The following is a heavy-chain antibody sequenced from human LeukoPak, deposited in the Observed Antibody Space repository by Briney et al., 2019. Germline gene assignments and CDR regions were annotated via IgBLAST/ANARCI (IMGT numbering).Heavy chain of an antibody. J-gene: IGHJ4*02. CDR3: AKADYYDSSGYYSHSFDY. CDR1: GFTFSDYA. V-gene: IGHV3-23*01. CDR2: ISGSGGST. D-gene: IGHD3-22*01. Sequence: GGSLRLSCGASGFTFSDYAMSWVRQAPGKGLEWVSAISGSGGSTYYADPVKGRFTISRDNSKNTLYLQMNSLRAEDTAVYYCAKADYYDSSGYYSHSFDYWGQGTLVTVSS.